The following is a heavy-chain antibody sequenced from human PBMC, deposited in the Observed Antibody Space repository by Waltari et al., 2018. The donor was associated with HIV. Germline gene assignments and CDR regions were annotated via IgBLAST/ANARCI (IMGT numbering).Heavy chain of an antibody. CDR2: KKQEGSEK. J-gene: IGHJ4*02. CDR3: ARGGFYGSGSKVN. Sequence: EVQLVESGGGLVQPGGSLRLSCAASGFTFSSYWMSWVRQAPGKGLEWVAKKKQEGSEKYYVDSGNGRFTSSRDNAENSLYLQMNSLRAEDTAVYYCARGGFYGSGSKVNWGQGTLVTVSS. V-gene: IGHV3-7*04. D-gene: IGHD3-10*01. CDR1: GFTFSSYW.